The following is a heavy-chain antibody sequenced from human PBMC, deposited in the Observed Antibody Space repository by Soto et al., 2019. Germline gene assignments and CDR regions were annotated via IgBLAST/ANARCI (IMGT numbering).Heavy chain of an antibody. CDR3: ASGSDCSSTSCYLFDY. D-gene: IGHD2-2*01. Sequence: QVQLVQSGAEVKKPGASVKVSCKASGYTFTSYAMHWVRQAPGQRIEWMGWINAGNGNTKYSQKFQGRVTITRDTSASTAYMELSSLRSEDTAVYYCASGSDCSSTSCYLFDYWGQGTLVTVSS. CDR2: INAGNGNT. V-gene: IGHV1-3*01. J-gene: IGHJ4*02. CDR1: GYTFTSYA.